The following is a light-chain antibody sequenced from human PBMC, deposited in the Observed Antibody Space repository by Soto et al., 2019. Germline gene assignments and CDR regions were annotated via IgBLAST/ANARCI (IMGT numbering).Light chain of an antibody. V-gene: IGKV3-15*01. CDR3: LHYKKRPRWT. CDR1: QSISSN. CDR2: DTS. J-gene: IGKJ1*01. Sequence: EIVMTQSPDMLSVSPGERATLSCRVSQSISSNLAWYQQKPGQAPRLLIYDTSTRATSIPARFSGSGSGTEFTLTISGLQSEDFAVYYCLHYKKRPRWTFGQGTKVEIK.